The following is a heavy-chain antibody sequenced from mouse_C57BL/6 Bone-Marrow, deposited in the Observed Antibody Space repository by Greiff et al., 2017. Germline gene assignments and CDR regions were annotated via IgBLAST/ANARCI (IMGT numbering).Heavy chain of an antibody. CDR1: GYSFTGYY. D-gene: IGHD4-1*01. J-gene: IGHJ2*01. Sequence: EVQRVESGPELVKPGASVKISCKASGYSFTGYYMNWVKQSPEKSLEWIGEINPSTGGTTYNQKFKAKATLTVDKSSSTAYMQLKSLTSEDSAVYYCARLGRPFDYWGKGTTLTVSS. CDR3: ARLGRPFDY. V-gene: IGHV1-42*01. CDR2: INPSTGGT.